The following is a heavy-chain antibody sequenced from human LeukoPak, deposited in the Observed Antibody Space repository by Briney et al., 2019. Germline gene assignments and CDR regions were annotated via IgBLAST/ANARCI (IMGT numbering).Heavy chain of an antibody. J-gene: IGHJ6*03. V-gene: IGHV4-38-2*01. CDR2: VYRDGNT. CDR1: GYSISSGYY. D-gene: IGHD6-25*01. Sequence: SETLSLTCSISGYSISSGYYWGWIRQPPGKGLEWVANVYRDGNTYYSPSLESRVTISVDTSKNLFSLKLSSLSAADTAVYYCVRLAALRGFYYYMDVWGKGTAVTVSS. CDR3: VRLAALRGFYYYMDV.